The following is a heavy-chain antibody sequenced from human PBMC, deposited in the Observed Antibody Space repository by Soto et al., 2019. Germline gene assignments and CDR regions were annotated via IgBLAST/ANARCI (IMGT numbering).Heavy chain of an antibody. CDR1: GGTFSSYT. CDR3: ARASGSGGGGANYGMDV. V-gene: IGHV1-69*02. CDR2: IIPILGIA. Sequence: QVQLVQSGAEVKKPGSSVKVSCKASGGTFSSYTISWVRQAPGQGLEWMGRIIPILGIANYAQKFQGRVTITADKSTSTAYMELSSLRSEDTAVYYCARASGSGGGGANYGMDVWGQGTTVTVSS. J-gene: IGHJ6*02. D-gene: IGHD2-15*01.